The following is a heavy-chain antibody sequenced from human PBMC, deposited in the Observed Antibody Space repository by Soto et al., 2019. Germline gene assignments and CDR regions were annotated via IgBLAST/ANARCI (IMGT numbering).Heavy chain of an antibody. CDR2: IYYSGST. CDR1: GGSISSGDYY. Sequence: PSETLSLTCTVSGGSISSGDYYWSWIRQPPGKGLEWIGYIYYSGSTYYNPSLKSRVTISVDTSKNQFSLKLSSVTAADPAVYYCARDVGYSGYDSDYWGQGTLVTVSS. D-gene: IGHD5-12*01. V-gene: IGHV4-30-4*01. J-gene: IGHJ4*02. CDR3: ARDVGYSGYDSDY.